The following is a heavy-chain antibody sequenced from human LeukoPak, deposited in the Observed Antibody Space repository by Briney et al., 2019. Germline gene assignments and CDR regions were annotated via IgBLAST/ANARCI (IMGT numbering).Heavy chain of an antibody. J-gene: IGHJ5*02. D-gene: IGHD3-22*01. CDR2: IYYSGST. V-gene: IGHV4-34*01. CDR3: ARGHYYDSNGYYLNWFDP. Sequence: SETLSLTCAVCGGSFSGYYWSWMRQPPGKGLVWSGEIYYSGSTNYNPSLRSRVTILVDTSKNDFSLKLSSVTAADTAFYYCARGHYYDSNGYYLNWFDPWGQGTLVTVPS. CDR1: GGSFSGYY.